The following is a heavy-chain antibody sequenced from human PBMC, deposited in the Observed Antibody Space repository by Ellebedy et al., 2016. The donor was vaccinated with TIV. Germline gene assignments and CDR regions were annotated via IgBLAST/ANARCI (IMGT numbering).Heavy chain of an antibody. CDR2: IYYSGST. D-gene: IGHD2/OR15-2a*01. J-gene: IGHJ4*02. Sequence: SETLSPTCAVSGCSISSSSYYWGWIRQPPGKGLEWIGSIYYSGSTYYTPSLKSRVTISVDTSKNQFSLKLSSVTAADTAVYYCAREARQIDSAPLDYWGQGTLVTVSS. CDR1: GCSISSSSYY. V-gene: IGHV4-39*07. CDR3: AREARQIDSAPLDY.